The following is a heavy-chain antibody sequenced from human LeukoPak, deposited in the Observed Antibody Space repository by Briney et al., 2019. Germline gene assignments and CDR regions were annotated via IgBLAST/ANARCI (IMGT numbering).Heavy chain of an antibody. J-gene: IGHJ3*02. Sequence: SETLSLTCAVSGGSISSNNWWNWVRQPPGKGLEWIGEIYHSGSTNYSPSLKSRVTISVDKSKNQFSLKLSSVTAADTAVYYCARDYGDYGAFDIWGQGTMVTVSS. CDR3: ARDYGDYGAFDI. CDR2: IYHSGST. V-gene: IGHV4-4*02. CDR1: GGSISSNNW. D-gene: IGHD4-17*01.